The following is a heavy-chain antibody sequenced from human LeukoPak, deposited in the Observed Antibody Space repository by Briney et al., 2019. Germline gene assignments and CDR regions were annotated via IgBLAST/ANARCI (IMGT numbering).Heavy chain of an antibody. D-gene: IGHD3-16*02. Sequence: SETLSLTCTVSGGSISSYYWSWIRQPPGKGLEWIGYIYYSGSTNYNPSLKSRVTISVDTFKNQFSLKLSSVTAADTAVYYCARGRDYVWGSYRYLFDYWGQGTLVTVSS. CDR1: GGSISSYY. J-gene: IGHJ4*02. CDR2: IYYSGST. CDR3: ARGRDYVWGSYRYLFDY. V-gene: IGHV4-59*01.